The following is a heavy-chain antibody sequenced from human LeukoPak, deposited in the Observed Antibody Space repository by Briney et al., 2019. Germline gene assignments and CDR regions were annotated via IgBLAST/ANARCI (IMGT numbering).Heavy chain of an antibody. CDR3: AKDLPIVVVPAAIFDY. CDR2: ISGSGGST. D-gene: IGHD2-2*02. Sequence: GGSLRLSCAASGFTFSSYGMSWVRQAPGKGLEWVSAISGSGGSTYYADSVKGRFTISRDNSKNTLYLQMNSLRAEDTAVYYCAKDLPIVVVPAAIFDYWGQGTLVTVSS. V-gene: IGHV3-23*01. CDR1: GFTFSSYG. J-gene: IGHJ4*02.